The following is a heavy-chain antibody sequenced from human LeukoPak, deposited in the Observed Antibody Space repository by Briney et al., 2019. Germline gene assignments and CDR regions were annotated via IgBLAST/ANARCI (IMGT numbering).Heavy chain of an antibody. CDR3: ARGKIGYSYGSYY. V-gene: IGHV5-51*01. D-gene: IGHD5-18*01. CDR2: IYPGDSDT. Sequence: GESLQISCKGSGFSFITYWIGWGRQMPGKGLEWMGIIYPGDSDTRYSPSFQGQVTISADKSISTAYLQWSSLKASDTAIYYCARGKIGYSYGSYYWGQGTLVTVSP. J-gene: IGHJ4*02. CDR1: GFSFITYW.